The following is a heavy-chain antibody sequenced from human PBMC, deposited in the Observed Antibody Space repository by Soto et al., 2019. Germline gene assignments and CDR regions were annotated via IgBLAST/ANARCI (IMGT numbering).Heavy chain of an antibody. D-gene: IGHD4-4*01. V-gene: IGHV3-7*01. CDR2: TKPAESEK. Sequence: EVQLVESGGGLVQPGGSLRLSCTASGFTFSDSWMTWVGQAPGKGLEWVARTKPAESEKKNANPVKGRFSISRDNAKNSMYLQMDSLRGEDTAVYYCVRGGSNYASWGQGTLVTVSS. CDR1: GFTFSDSW. CDR3: VRGGSNYAS. J-gene: IGHJ5*02.